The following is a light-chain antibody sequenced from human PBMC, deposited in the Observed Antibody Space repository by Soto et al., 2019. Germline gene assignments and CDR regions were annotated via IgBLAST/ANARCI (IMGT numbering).Light chain of an antibody. V-gene: IGKV3-20*01. CDR2: GAS. CDR1: QSVSSSY. CDR3: PEYGTPPRHT. J-gene: IGKJ3*01. Sequence: EIVLTQSPGTLSLSPGERATLSCRASQSVSSSYLAWYQQKPGQAPRLLIYGASSRATGIPDRFSGSGSETDFTLTISRLEPEVFAVSSCPEYGTPPRHTFRPGT.